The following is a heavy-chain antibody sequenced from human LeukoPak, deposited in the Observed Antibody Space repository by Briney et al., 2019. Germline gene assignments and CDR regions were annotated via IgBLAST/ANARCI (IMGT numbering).Heavy chain of an antibody. CDR1: GFTFSSYA. CDR3: AKDGVWQSYYFDY. Sequence: GGSLRLSCAASGFTFSSYAMTWVRQAPGKGLEWVSSISDSSGHTYYADSVRGRFTISRDNSKSTVFLQMNSLRAEDTAIYYCAKDGVWQSYYFDYWGQGTLVTVSS. V-gene: IGHV3-23*01. CDR2: ISDSSGHT. D-gene: IGHD6-19*01. J-gene: IGHJ4*02.